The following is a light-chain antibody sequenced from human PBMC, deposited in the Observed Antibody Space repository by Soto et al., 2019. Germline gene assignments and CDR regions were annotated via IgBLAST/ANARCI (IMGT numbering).Light chain of an antibody. Sequence: QSVLTQPPSVSAAPGQKVTISCSGSSSNIGNNYVSWYQQLPGTAPKLLIYDNNKRPSGIPDRFSGSKSGTSATLGITGLQTGDEADYYCGTWDSSLSAGRVFGGGTKVTGL. J-gene: IGLJ2*01. CDR3: GTWDSSLSAGRV. V-gene: IGLV1-51*01. CDR1: SSNIGNNY. CDR2: DNN.